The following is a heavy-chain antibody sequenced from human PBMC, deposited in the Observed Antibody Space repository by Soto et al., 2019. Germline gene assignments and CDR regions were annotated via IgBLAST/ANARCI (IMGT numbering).Heavy chain of an antibody. V-gene: IGHV4-39*01. CDR3: ARHETGSRYFLWSLKVDH. CDR1: GGSISSSSYY. CDR2: IYYSGST. J-gene: IGHJ4*02. Sequence: SETLSLTCTVSGGSISSSSYYWGWIRQPPGKGLEWIGSIYYSGSTYYNPSLKSRVTISVDTSKNQFSLKLSSVTAADAAVYYCARHETGSRYFLWSLKVDHWGQGTRVTVST. D-gene: IGHD3-9*01.